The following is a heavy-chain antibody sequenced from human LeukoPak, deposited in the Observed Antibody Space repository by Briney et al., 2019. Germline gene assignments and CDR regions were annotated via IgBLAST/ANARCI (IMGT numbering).Heavy chain of an antibody. CDR2: ISYSGGP. V-gene: IGHV4-59*08. CDR1: GGSISRHY. D-gene: IGHD3/OR15-3a*01. Sequence: SETLSLTCTVSGGSISRHYWNGIRQPPGMGLEWIGYISYSGGPNYNPSLKSRVTISVDTSKNQFSLRLTSVTAADTAVYYCARLSDYYFDYWGQGTLVTVSS. J-gene: IGHJ4*02. CDR3: ARLSDYYFDY.